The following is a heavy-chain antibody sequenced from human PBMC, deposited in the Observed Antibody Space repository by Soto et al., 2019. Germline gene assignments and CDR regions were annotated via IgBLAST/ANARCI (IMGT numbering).Heavy chain of an antibody. J-gene: IGHJ4*02. CDR3: ARAGSYHLIFDY. V-gene: IGHV4-59*01. CDR2: IYYSGST. CDR1: GGSISSYY. D-gene: IGHD3-10*01. Sequence: SETLSLTCTVSGGSISSYYWSWIRQPPGKGLEWIGYIYYSGSTNYNPSLKSRVTISVDTSKNQFSLKLSSVTAADTAVYYCARAGSYHLIFDYWGQGTLVTVSS.